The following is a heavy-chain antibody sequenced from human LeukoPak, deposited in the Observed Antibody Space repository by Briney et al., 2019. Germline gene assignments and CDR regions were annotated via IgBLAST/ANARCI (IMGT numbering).Heavy chain of an antibody. V-gene: IGHV3-7*01. CDR1: GFTFSNFW. Sequence: GGSLRLSCAASGFTFSNFWMSWVRQAPGKGLEWAAIIKQDGSEIYYVDSVKGRFTISRDNAKDSLFLQMNSLRVEDTAVYYCARLDDYGFFDYWCQGALVTVSS. CDR2: IKQDGSEI. J-gene: IGHJ4*02. CDR3: ARLDDYGFFDY. D-gene: IGHD3-10*01.